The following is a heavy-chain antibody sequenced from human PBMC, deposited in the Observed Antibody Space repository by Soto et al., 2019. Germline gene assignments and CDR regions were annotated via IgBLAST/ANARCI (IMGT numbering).Heavy chain of an antibody. CDR1: GYSFSTYA. J-gene: IGHJ4*02. CDR2: ITGHNGMT. V-gene: IGHV3-23*01. Sequence: VPLLESGGVLVQPGGSLRLPCAASGYSFSTYAMNWVRQAPGGGLEWVAVITGHNGMTKYADSVKGRFPISRDNSQNVLYLQMRGPTAEDTAGYYCTKDRAPDGRYPFYFWGQGTLVTGSS. CDR3: TKDRAPDGRYPFYF. D-gene: IGHD1-26*01.